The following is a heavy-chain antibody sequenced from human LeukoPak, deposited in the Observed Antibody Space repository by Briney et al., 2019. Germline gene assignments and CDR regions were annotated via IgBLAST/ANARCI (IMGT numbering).Heavy chain of an antibody. D-gene: IGHD5-18*01. V-gene: IGHV3-20*04. J-gene: IGHJ4*02. CDR3: ARGDGIQLWLLPDY. CDR1: GFTFDDYG. Sequence: AGGSLRLSCAASGFTFDDYGMSWVRQAPGKGLEWVSGINWNGGSTGYADSVKGRFTISRDNAKNSLYLQMSSLRAEDTALYYCARGDGIQLWLLPDYWGQGTLVTVSS. CDR2: INWNGGST.